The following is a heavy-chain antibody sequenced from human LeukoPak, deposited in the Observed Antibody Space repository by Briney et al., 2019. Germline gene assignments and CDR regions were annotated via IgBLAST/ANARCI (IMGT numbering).Heavy chain of an antibody. J-gene: IGHJ4*02. CDR2: ISSSSSYI. CDR3: ARAPNDYGDY. CDR1: GSTFSSYS. V-gene: IGHV3-21*01. Sequence: GGSLRLSCAASGSTFSSYSMNWVRQAPGKGLEWVSSISSSSSYIYYADSVKGRFTISRDNAKNSLYLQMNSLRAEDTAVYYCARAPNDYGDYWGQGTLVTVSS.